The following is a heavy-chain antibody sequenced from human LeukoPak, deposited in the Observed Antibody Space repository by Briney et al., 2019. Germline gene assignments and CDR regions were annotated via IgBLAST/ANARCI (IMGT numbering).Heavy chain of an antibody. CDR2: INPNSGGT. Sequence: GASVKISCKASGYTFTAYHMHWVRQAPGQGLEWMGNINPNSGGTGYAQKFQGRVTMTRDTSVNTAYMELSSLTSGDTAVYFCASHSASTGYFSFHPWGQGTLVTLSS. J-gene: IGHJ1*01. CDR3: ASHSASTGYFSFHP. V-gene: IGHV1-2*02. D-gene: IGHD3-22*01. CDR1: GYTFTAYH.